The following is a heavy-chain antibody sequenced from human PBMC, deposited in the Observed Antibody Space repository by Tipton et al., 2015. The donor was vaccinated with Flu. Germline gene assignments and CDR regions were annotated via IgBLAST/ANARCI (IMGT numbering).Heavy chain of an antibody. Sequence: QVQLVQSGAEVKKPGASVKVSRKVSGYTLTELSMHWVRQAPGKGLEWMGGFDPEDGETIYAQKFQGRVTMIEDTSTDTAYMELSSLRSEDTAVYYCASSMVRGVTIFDYWGQGTLVTVSS. CDR1: GYTLTELS. CDR2: FDPEDGET. V-gene: IGHV1-24*01. D-gene: IGHD3-10*01. J-gene: IGHJ4*02. CDR3: ASSMVRGVTIFDY.